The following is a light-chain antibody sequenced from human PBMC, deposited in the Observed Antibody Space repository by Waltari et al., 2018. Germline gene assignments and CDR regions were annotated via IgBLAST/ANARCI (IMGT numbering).Light chain of an antibody. J-gene: IGLJ2*01. CDR1: NIGSKS. Sequence: FVLTQPPSVSVAPGKTARITCGGNNIGSKSVHWYQQKPGQAPVLVIYYDNDRPSGIPERFSGSNSGNTATLTITRVEAGDEAAYYCQLWDSSSDHVLFGGGTKLTVL. V-gene: IGLV3-21*04. CDR2: YDN. CDR3: QLWDSSSDHVL.